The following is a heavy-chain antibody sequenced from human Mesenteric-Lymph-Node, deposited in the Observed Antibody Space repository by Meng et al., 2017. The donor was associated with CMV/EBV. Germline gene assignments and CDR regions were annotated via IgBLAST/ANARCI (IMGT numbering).Heavy chain of an antibody. D-gene: IGHD5-18*01. CDR3: ARGARRGIQLWLYYYYYGMDV. CDR1: GYTFTSYD. Sequence: ASVKVSCKASGYTFTSYDINWVRQATGQGLEWMGWMNPNSGNTGYAQKFQGRVTITRNTSISTACMELSSLRSEDTAVYYCARGARRGIQLWLYYYYYGMDVWGQGTTVTVSS. CDR2: MNPNSGNT. V-gene: IGHV1-8*03. J-gene: IGHJ6*02.